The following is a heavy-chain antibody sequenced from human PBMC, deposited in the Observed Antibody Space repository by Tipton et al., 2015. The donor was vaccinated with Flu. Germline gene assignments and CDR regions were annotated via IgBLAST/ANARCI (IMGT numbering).Heavy chain of an antibody. J-gene: IGHJ5*02. Sequence: SLRLSCTISGHSISSDYYWGWIRQPPGKGLEWVANMNPDGSQRYYVGSVRGRFTISRDNAKNSLYLQMNSLRPEDTALYYCAKDNQLRTLTDNWFDPWGQGTLVTVSS. CDR2: MNPDGSQR. V-gene: IGHV3-7*01. D-gene: IGHD4-23*01. CDR1: GHSISSDY. CDR3: AKDNQLRTLTDNWFDP.